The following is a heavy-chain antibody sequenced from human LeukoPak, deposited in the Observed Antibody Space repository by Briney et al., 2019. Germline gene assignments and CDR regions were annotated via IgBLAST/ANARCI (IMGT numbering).Heavy chain of an antibody. CDR2: IYYSGST. V-gene: IGHV4-61*01. Sequence: PSETLSLTCTVSGGSISSSSYYWSWIRQPPGKGLEWIGYIYYSGSTNCNPSLKSRVTISVDTSKNQFSLKLSSVTAADTAVYYCARGCSAGTPHNWFDPWGQGTLVTVSS. CDR3: ARGCSAGTPHNWFDP. D-gene: IGHD6-13*01. J-gene: IGHJ5*02. CDR1: GGSISSSSYY.